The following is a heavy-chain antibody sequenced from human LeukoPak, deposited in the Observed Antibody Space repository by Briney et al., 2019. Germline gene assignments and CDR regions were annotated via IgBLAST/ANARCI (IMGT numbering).Heavy chain of an antibody. CDR3: ARGHSSGWYYLDS. D-gene: IGHD6-19*01. J-gene: IGHJ4*02. CDR2: ISGSGGTT. Sequence: GGSLRLSCAVSGFTFGIYAMTWVRQAPGRGLEWVSTISGSGGTTHFADSVKGRFTISRDNSGSTLYLQMNSLRAEDTAVYWCARGHSSGWYYLDSWGQGTLVTVSP. V-gene: IGHV3-23*01. CDR1: GFTFGIYA.